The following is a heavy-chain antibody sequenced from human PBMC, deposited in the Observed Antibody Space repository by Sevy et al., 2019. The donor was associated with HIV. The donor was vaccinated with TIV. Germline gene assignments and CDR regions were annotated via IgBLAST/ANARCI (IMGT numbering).Heavy chain of an antibody. CDR2: IKSKTDGGTT. V-gene: IGHV3-15*01. CDR1: GFTFSNAW. Sequence: GGSLRLSCAASGFTFSNAWMSWVRQAPGKGLEWVGRIKSKTDGGTTDYAAPVKGRFTISRDDSKNTRNLQMNNLKTEETAVYYCTTDVVVVPAANIGGYYYYYGMDVWGQGTTVTVSS. CDR3: TTDVVVVPAANIGGYYYYYGMDV. J-gene: IGHJ6*02. D-gene: IGHD2-2*01.